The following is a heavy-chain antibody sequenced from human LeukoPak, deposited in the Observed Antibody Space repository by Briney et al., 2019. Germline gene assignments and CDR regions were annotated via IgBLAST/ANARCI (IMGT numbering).Heavy chain of an antibody. CDR3: ARGGRQQLVLVAFDI. D-gene: IGHD6-13*01. Sequence: PSETLSLTCPVSGGSISSGGYYWSWIRQHPGKGLEWIGYIYYSGSTYYNPSLKSRVTISVDTSKNQFSLKLSSVTAADTAVYYCARGGRQQLVLVAFDIWGQGTMVTVSS. J-gene: IGHJ3*02. CDR1: GGSISSGGYY. CDR2: IYYSGST. V-gene: IGHV4-31*03.